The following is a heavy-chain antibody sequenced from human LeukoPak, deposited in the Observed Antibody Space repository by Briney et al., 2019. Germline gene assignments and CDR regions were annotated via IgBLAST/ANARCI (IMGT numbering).Heavy chain of an antibody. J-gene: IGHJ3*02. Sequence: GGSLRLSCAASGFTFSEAYMSWVRQAPGKGPEWVSYIDARSGITYYADSVQGRFTISRDAAKESVFLQMNSQRADDTAVYYCARTYDFGRGPPGDAFDNGAPEPLDIVSS. CDR3: ARTYDFGRGPPGDAFDN. CDR1: GFTFSEAY. D-gene: IGHD3-3*01. V-gene: IGHV3-11*06. CDR2: IDARSGIT.